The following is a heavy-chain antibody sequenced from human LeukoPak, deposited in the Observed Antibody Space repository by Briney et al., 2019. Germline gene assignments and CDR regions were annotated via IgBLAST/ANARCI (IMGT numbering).Heavy chain of an antibody. CDR1: GFTFSSYT. D-gene: IGHD6-19*01. J-gene: IGHJ4*02. CDR2: VTGSGSGT. Sequence: GGSLRLSCAASGFTFSSYTMNWVRQAPGKGLECVSAVTGSGSGTNYADSVKGRFTISRDNSMNTLHLQMNSLRAEDTAVYYCAKTVGSSGWYYFDYWGQGILVTVSS. CDR3: AKTVGSSGWYYFDY. V-gene: IGHV3-23*01.